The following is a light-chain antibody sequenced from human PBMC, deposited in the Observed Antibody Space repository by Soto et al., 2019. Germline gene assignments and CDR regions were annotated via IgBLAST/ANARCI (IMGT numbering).Light chain of an antibody. V-gene: IGLV2-14*01. CDR3: SSYTGTISVI. CDR1: SSDVGGHNS. J-gene: IGLJ2*01. CDR2: EVS. Sequence: QSALTQPASESGSPGQWITISCTGTSSDVGGHNSVSWYQQYPGKAPKLMIYEVSNRPSGVSNRFSGSKSGNTASLTISGLQAEDEADYYCSSYTGTISVIFGGGTKLTVL.